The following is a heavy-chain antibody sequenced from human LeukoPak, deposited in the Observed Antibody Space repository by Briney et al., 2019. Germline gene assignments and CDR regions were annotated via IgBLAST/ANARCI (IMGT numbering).Heavy chain of an antibody. Sequence: SETLSLTCTVSGGSFSPYFWSWIRQSPEKGLEWLGYIFYTGGTTYSLSLQSRLTISLDTSKNQFSLKLTSVTAADTAVYYCARTGTSGSYSDSWGQGILVTVSS. D-gene: IGHD3-10*01. CDR2: IFYTGGT. CDR1: GGSFSPYF. CDR3: ARTGTSGSYSDS. V-gene: IGHV4-59*01. J-gene: IGHJ5*01.